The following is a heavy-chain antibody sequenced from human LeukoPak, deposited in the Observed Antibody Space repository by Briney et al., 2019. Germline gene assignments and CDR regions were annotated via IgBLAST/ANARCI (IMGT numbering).Heavy chain of an antibody. CDR2: IGTAGDT. Sequence: GGSLRLSCAASGFTFSSYDMHWVRQATGKGLEWVSVIGTAGDTYYPGSVKGRFTISRENAKNSLYLQMNSLRVGDTAVYYCARGPQYCSSSSCSVDYWGQGTLVTVSS. CDR1: GFTFSSYD. D-gene: IGHD2-2*01. CDR3: ARGPQYCSSSSCSVDY. V-gene: IGHV3-13*01. J-gene: IGHJ4*02.